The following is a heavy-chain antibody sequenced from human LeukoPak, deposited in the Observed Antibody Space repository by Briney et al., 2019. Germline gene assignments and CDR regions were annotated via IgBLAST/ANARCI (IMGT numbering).Heavy chain of an antibody. CDR3: ARVRYTYYYDSSGYYLADY. Sequence: ASVKVSCKASGYTFTSYGISWVRQAPGQGLEWMGWISAYNGNTNYAQKLQGRVTMTTDTSTSTAYMELRSLRSDDTAVYYCARVRYTYYYDSSGYYLADYWGQGTLVTVSS. J-gene: IGHJ4*02. D-gene: IGHD3-22*01. V-gene: IGHV1-18*01. CDR1: GYTFTSYG. CDR2: ISAYNGNT.